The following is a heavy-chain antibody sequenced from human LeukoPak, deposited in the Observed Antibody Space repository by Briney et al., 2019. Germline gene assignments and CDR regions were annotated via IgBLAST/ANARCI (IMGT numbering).Heavy chain of an antibody. Sequence: PGESLRLSCAASGFAFSNYWMNWVRQAQGKGLGWVANIKQDGSETNYVDSVKGRFTSSRDNAKNSLYLLMNSVSAEDTALCYCGSTNSFSYWGQGTLVTVST. CDR2: IKQDGSET. V-gene: IGHV3-7*01. D-gene: IGHD2-2*01. CDR3: GSTNSFSY. CDR1: GFAFSNYW. J-gene: IGHJ4*02.